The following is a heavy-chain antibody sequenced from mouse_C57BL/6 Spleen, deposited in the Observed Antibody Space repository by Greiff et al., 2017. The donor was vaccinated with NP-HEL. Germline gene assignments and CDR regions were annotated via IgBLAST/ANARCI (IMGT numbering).Heavy chain of an antibody. J-gene: IGHJ4*01. Sequence: EVQGVESGGDLVKPGGSLKLSCAASGFTFSSYGMSWVRQTPDKRLGWVATLSSGGSYTYYPDSVKGRFTISRDNAKNTLYLQMSSRKSEDTAMYYCARHGVSSYREDAMDYWGQGTSVTVSS. D-gene: IGHD1-1*01. CDR3: ARHGVSSYREDAMDY. CDR1: GFTFSSYG. CDR2: LSSGGSYT. V-gene: IGHV5-6*01.